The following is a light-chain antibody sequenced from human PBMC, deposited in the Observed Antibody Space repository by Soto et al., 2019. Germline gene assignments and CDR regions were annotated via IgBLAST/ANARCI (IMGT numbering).Light chain of an antibody. Sequence: EIVMTQSPATLSVSPGERATLSCRASQSVSSNLAWYQQKPGQPPRLLIYDATTRATGIPGRFSGSGSGTEFTLTISSLQSEDFAVYYCQQYNNWPLTFGGGTKVEIK. CDR1: QSVSSN. J-gene: IGKJ4*01. CDR3: QQYNNWPLT. CDR2: DAT. V-gene: IGKV3-15*01.